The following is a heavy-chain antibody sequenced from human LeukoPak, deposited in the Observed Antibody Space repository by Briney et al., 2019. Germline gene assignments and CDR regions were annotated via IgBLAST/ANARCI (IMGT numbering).Heavy chain of an antibody. D-gene: IGHD3-9*01. CDR2: INHSGST. V-gene: IGHV4-34*01. Sequence: SETLSLMCAVYGESFNGYYWTWIRQPPGKGLEWIGEINHSGSTNYNPSLESRVTMSVDTSKNQFSLKVTSVTAADTAVYYCARREDILAGHYSPHFDHWGQGTLVTVSS. CDR3: ARREDILAGHYSPHFDH. CDR1: GESFNGYY. J-gene: IGHJ4*02.